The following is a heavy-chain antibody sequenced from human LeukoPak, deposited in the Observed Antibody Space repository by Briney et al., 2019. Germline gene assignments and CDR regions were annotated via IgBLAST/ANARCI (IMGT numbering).Heavy chain of an antibody. Sequence: GESMKISCKASGYSFSNEWIGWVRQVPGKGLEWMGIIYPGDSDTRYSPSLQGQVTISADKSINTAFLQWSSLGASDTAIYFCARQRPGYINDAFDIWGQGTRVTVSS. V-gene: IGHV5-51*01. CDR3: ARQRPGYINDAFDI. CDR2: IYPGDSDT. CDR1: GYSFSNEW. J-gene: IGHJ3*02. D-gene: IGHD5-24*01.